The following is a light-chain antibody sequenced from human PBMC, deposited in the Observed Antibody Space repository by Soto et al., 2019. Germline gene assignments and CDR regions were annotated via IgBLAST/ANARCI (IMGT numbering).Light chain of an antibody. CDR2: AAS. J-gene: IGKJ1*01. V-gene: IGKV1-39*01. CDR1: QSISSY. CDR3: QQSYSTPPT. Sequence: FRLPLSKSSLSASVGDTVTITCRASQSISSYLNWYQQKPGKAPKLLIYAASSLQSGVPSRFSGSGSGTDFTLTISSLQPEDFATYYCQQSYSTPPTFGQGTKVDIK.